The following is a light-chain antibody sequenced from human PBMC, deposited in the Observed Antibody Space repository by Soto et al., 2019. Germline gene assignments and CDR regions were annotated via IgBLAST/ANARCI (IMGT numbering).Light chain of an antibody. V-gene: IGLV1-51*01. CDR1: SSNIGNKY. J-gene: IGLJ1*01. CDR2: DNN. CDR3: GTSDSSLGRV. Sequence: QSVLTQPPSVSPAPGQKVTVSCSGSSSNIGNKYVSWYQHLPGTAPKLLIFDNNKRPSGIPDRFSGSKSGTSATLGITGLETGDEADYYCGTSDSSLGRVFGTGTKGTVL.